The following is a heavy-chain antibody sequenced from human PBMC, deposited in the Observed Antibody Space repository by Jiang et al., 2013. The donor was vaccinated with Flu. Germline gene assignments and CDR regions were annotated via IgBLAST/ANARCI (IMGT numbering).Heavy chain of an antibody. CDR3: ARQLEVSGTLRGNYYDSSGYIDY. CDR2: IYPGDSDT. Sequence: GAEVKKPGESLKISCKGSGYSFTSYWIGWVRQMPGKGLEWMGIIYPGDSDTRYSPSFQGQVTISADKSISTAYLQWSSLKASDTAMYYCARQLEVSGTLRGNYYDSSGYIDYWGQGTLVTVSS. D-gene: IGHD3-22*01. J-gene: IGHJ4*02. CDR1: GYSFTSYW. V-gene: IGHV5-51*01.